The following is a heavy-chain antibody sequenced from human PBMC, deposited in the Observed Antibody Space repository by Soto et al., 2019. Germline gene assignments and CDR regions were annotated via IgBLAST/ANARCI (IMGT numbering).Heavy chain of an antibody. CDR2: VSEDGANL. J-gene: IGHJ4*02. V-gene: IGHV3-30*03. CDR1: GLSVSMYG. D-gene: IGHD3-3*01. CDR3: VRDMPYYDLWNGYSGIFDS. Sequence: QVRLVESGGGLVQPGRSLRLSCEASGLSVSMYGMHWVRQAPGKGLEWVAVVSEDGANLYYGDSVKGRCTISRDTSQNTLHLQLNSLRVEDTALYYGVRDMPYYDLWNGYSGIFDSWGQGTLVTVSS.